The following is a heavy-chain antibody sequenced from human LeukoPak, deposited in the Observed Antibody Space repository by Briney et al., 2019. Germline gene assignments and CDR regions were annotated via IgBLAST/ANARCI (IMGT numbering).Heavy chain of an antibody. D-gene: IGHD6-19*01. Sequence: ASVKVSCKASGYTFTGYYMHLGRQAPGQGLEVMGWINPNSGGTNYAQKFQGRVTMTRDRSISTAYMELSRLRSDDTVVYYCARDAVAGTIDSWGQGTLVTVSS. CDR2: INPNSGGT. CDR1: GYTFTGYY. J-gene: IGHJ4*02. CDR3: ARDAVAGTIDS. V-gene: IGHV1-2*02.